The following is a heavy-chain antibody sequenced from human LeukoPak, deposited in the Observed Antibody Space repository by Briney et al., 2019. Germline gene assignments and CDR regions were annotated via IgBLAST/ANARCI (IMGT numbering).Heavy chain of an antibody. CDR3: ARLPGNHYAWYFDY. J-gene: IGHJ4*02. V-gene: IGHV4-59*08. D-gene: IGHD1-14*01. CDR1: GGSFSGYY. CDR2: IYYSGST. Sequence: SETLSLTCAVYGGSFSGYYWSWIRQPPGKGLEWIGYIYYSGSTNYNPSLKSRVTISVDTSKNQFSLKLSSVTAADTAVYYCARLPGNHYAWYFDYWGQGTLVTVSS.